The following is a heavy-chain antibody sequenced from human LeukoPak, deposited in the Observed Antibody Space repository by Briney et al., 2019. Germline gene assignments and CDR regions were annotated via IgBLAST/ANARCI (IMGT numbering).Heavy chain of an antibody. CDR3: ARGTIGGPVDY. J-gene: IGHJ4*02. CDR1: GGSISSGDYY. Sequence: SETLSLTCTVSGGSISSGDYYWSWIRQPPGKGLEWIGYIYYSGSTYYNPSLKSRVTISVDTSKNQFSLKLSSVTAADTAVYYCARGTIGGPVDYWGQGTLVTVSS. CDR2: IYYSGST. V-gene: IGHV4-30-4*08. D-gene: IGHD2-8*01.